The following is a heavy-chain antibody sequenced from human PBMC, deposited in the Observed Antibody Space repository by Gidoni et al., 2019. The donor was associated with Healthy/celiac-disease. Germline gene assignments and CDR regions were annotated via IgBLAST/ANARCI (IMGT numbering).Heavy chain of an antibody. CDR1: GYGFTSDW. V-gene: IGHV5-51*01. CDR2: IYPGDSYT. CDR3: ASHLFRVDYYYYGMDF. Sequence: EVQLVQSGAEVKKPGESLKISCKVSGYGFTSDWIGWVRQRPGKGLEWMGIIYPGDSYTRYRPSFHVQVTLSADKSISTAYLQWSSLKASDTAMYYCASHLFRVDYYYYGMDFWCHGTTVTVSS. J-gene: IGHJ6*02.